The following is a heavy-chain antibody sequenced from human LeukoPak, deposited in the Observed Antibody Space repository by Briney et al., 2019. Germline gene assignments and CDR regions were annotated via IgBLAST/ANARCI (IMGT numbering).Heavy chain of an antibody. CDR2: INHSGST. J-gene: IGHJ4*02. Sequence: SETLSLTCTVSGGSIGSSSYYWGWIRQPPGKGLEWIGEINHSGSTNYNPSLKSRVTISVDTSKNQFSLKLSSVTAADTAVYYCARSGGRNFDYWGQGTLVTVSS. CDR3: ARSGGRNFDY. D-gene: IGHD1-14*01. V-gene: IGHV4-39*07. CDR1: GGSIGSSSYY.